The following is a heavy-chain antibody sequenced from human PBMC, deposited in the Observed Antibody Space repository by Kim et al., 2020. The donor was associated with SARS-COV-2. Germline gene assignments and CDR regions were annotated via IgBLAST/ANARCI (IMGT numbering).Heavy chain of an antibody. Sequence: GGSLRLSCAASGFTVTNYWMHWVRQAPGKGLVWVSRIKSEGTGISYADSVKGRFTISRDNVNNTLYLQMNNLRAEDTAVYYCASDTVLYGLDVWGKGTTVTVSS. V-gene: IGHV3-74*01. D-gene: IGHD4-4*01. J-gene: IGHJ6*04. CDR1: GFTVTNYW. CDR2: IKSEGTGI. CDR3: ASDTVLYGLDV.